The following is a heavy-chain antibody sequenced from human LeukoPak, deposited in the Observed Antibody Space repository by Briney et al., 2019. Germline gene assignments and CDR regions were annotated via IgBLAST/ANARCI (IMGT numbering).Heavy chain of an antibody. CDR1: GFTFDDYA. CDR2: ISWNSGSI. CDR3: AAASIAAHYWFDP. J-gene: IGHJ5*02. D-gene: IGHD6-6*01. V-gene: IGHV3-9*01. Sequence: GGSLRLSCAASGFTFDDYAMHWVRQAPGKGLEWVSGISWNSGSIGYADSVKGRFTISRDNAKNSLYLQMNSLRAEDTALYYCAAASIAAHYWFDPWGQGALVTVSS.